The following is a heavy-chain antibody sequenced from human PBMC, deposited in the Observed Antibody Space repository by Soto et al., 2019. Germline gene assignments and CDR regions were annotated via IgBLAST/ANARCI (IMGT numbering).Heavy chain of an antibody. J-gene: IGHJ5*02. V-gene: IGHV4-39*01. CDR3: ASGSQYAISTGQTFDP. Sequence: QVQLQESGPGLVKPSETLSLMCSVSGGSIRSTSYYWGWIRQPPGKGLEWIGTMYYSGSTFYNPSLQSRVAISVDTSNNQFSLKLNSVTAADTAVYYCASGSQYAISTGQTFDPWGQGTLVSVSS. CDR2: MYYSGST. CDR1: GGSIRSTSYY. D-gene: IGHD3-3*01.